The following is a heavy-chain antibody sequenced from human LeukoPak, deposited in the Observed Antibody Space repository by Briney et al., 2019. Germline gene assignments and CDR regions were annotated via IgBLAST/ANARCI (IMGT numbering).Heavy chain of an antibody. Sequence: AASVKVSCKASGYTFTGYYIHWVRQAPGQGLEWMGWINPNINGTNYAQKFQGRVTMTGDRSISTAYMELSRLRSDDTAVYYCARSGYSNWGQGTLVTVSS. V-gene: IGHV1-2*02. CDR1: GYTFTGYY. CDR2: INPNINGT. CDR3: ARSGYSN. J-gene: IGHJ4*02. D-gene: IGHD3-10*01.